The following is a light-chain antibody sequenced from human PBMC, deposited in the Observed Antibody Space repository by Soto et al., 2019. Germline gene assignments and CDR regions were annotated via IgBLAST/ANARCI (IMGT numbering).Light chain of an antibody. J-gene: IGLJ1*01. V-gene: IGLV2-23*02. CDR1: SSDFGNYNL. CDR2: EVS. Sequence: QSALTQPASVSGSPGQSITISCTGTSSDFGNYNLVSWYQQYPGKAPKLMIYEVSKRPSGVSNRFSGSKSGNTASLTISGLQAEDEADYYCCSYAGSSTFYVFGTGTKVTV. CDR3: CSYAGSSTFYV.